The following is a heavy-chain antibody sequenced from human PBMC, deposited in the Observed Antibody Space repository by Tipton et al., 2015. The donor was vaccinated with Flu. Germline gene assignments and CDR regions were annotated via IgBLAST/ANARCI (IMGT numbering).Heavy chain of an antibody. CDR3: ARDQNPLDV. Sequence: QLVQSGAEVKKPGASVKVSCKTSGYTFSNYYLHWVRQAPGQGLEWMGIINARGDDSGYAQRFQGRLTLTRDTSTSTVYMELSSLRSEDMAVYYCARDQNPLDVWGQGTTVTVS. CDR1: GYTFSNYY. CDR2: INARGDDS. V-gene: IGHV1-46*01. J-gene: IGHJ6*02.